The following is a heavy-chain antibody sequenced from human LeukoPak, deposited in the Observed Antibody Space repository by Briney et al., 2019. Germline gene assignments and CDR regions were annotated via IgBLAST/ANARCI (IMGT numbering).Heavy chain of an antibody. D-gene: IGHD2-21*01. CDR3: AKAPVTTCSGAYCYPFDY. J-gene: IGHJ4*02. Sequence: GGSLRPSCAASGFTLSSYAMSWVRQAPGKGLEWVSAISVSGNTYHEDSVKGRFTISRDSSKNTLYLQMNRLRAEDAAVYYCAKAPVTTCSGAYCYPFDYWGQGTLVTVSS. V-gene: IGHV3-23*01. CDR2: ISVSGNT. CDR1: GFTLSSYA.